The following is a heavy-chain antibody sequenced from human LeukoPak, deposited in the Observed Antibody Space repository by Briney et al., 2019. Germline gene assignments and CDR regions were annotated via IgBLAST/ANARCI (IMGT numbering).Heavy chain of an antibody. CDR2: IYTSGST. J-gene: IGHJ6*03. V-gene: IGHV4-4*07. D-gene: IGHD2-2*01. CDR3: ARDEPRYCSSTSCHLGPYYYYYMDV. Sequence: PSETLSLTCTVSGGSISSYYWSWIRQPAGKGLEWIGRIYTSGSTNYNPSLKSRVTISVDTSKNQFSLKLSSVTAADTAVYYCARDEPRYCSSTSCHLGPYYYYYMDVWGKGTTVTVSS. CDR1: GGSISSYY.